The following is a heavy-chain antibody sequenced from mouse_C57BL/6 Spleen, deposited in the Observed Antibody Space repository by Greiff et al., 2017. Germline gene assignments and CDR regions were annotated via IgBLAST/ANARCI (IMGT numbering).Heavy chain of an antibody. CDR1: GYAFTNYL. CDR2: INPGSGGT. J-gene: IGHJ2*01. V-gene: IGHV1-54*01. Sequence: VQLKESGAELVRPGTSVKVSCKASGYAFTNYLIEWVKQRPGQGLEWIGVINPGSGGTNYNEKFKGKATLTADKSSSTAYMQLSSLTSEDSAVYFCAREADSSGYDYWGQGTTLTVSS. CDR3: AREADSSGYDY. D-gene: IGHD3-2*02.